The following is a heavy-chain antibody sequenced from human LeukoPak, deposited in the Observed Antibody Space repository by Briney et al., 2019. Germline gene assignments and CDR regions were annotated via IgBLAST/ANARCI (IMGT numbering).Heavy chain of an antibody. CDR1: GYTFSTYW. CDR2: IFPGDSDT. V-gene: IGHV5-51*01. Sequence: GESLKISCKGSGYTFSTYWIAWVRQMPGKGLEWMGVIFPGDSDTRYSPSFQGQVTISADKSISTAYLQWSSLKASDTAIYYCARHRNGARVGLKDYWGQGTLVTVSP. D-gene: IGHD1-26*01. CDR3: ARHRNGARVGLKDY. J-gene: IGHJ4*02.